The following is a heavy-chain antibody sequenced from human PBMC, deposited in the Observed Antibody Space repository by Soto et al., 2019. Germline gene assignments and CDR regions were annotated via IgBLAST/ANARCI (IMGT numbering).Heavy chain of an antibody. V-gene: IGHV3-66*04. D-gene: IGHD3-22*01. Sequence: GAPRLSCAASGFPVSSNYMSWVPPAPGEGLEWVSVIYSGGSTYYADSVKGRFTISRDNSKNTLYLQMNSLRAEDTAVYYCARHMIVVAPIPYYGMDVWGQGTTVTVSS. CDR3: ARHMIVVAPIPYYGMDV. CDR1: GFPVSSNY. J-gene: IGHJ6*02. CDR2: IYSGGST.